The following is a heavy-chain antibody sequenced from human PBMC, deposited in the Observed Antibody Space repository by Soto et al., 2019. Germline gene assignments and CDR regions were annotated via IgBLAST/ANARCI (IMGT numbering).Heavy chain of an antibody. Sequence: GGSLRLSCAASGFTFSSYGMHWVRQAPGKGLEWVAVISYDGSNKHYADPVKGRFTISRDNSKNTLYLQMNSLRAEDTAVYYCAKDSIAVAGTGDAFDIWGQRTMVTVSS. D-gene: IGHD6-19*01. J-gene: IGHJ3*02. CDR2: ISYDGSNK. V-gene: IGHV3-30*18. CDR3: AKDSIAVAGTGDAFDI. CDR1: GFTFSSYG.